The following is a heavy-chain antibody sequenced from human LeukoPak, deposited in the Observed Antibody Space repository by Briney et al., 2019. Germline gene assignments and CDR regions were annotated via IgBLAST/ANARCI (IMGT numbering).Heavy chain of an antibody. V-gene: IGHV1-46*01. CDR2: INPTGGST. Sequence: ASVKVSCKASGYTFTSYYMHWVRQAPGQGLEWMGLINPTGGSTGYAQKFQGRVTMTRDMSTSTVYMELSSLRFEDTAVYYCARNTEGNWFDPWGQGTLVTVSS. J-gene: IGHJ5*02. CDR3: ARNTEGNWFDP. CDR1: GYTFTSYY.